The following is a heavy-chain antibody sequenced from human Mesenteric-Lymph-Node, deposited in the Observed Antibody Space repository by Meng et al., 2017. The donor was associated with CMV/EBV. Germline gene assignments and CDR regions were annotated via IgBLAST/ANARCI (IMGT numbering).Heavy chain of an antibody. D-gene: IGHD2-15*01. CDR3: ARKGRDAFDI. CDR1: GFTFRSYS. Sequence: GESLKISCAASGFTFRSYSMHWVRQAPGKGLEWVSYISSSDTTTYYADSVKGRFTISRDNAKNSLYLQMNSLRAEDTALYYCARKGRDAFDIWGQGTMVTVSS. CDR2: ISSSDTTT. V-gene: IGHV3-48*04. J-gene: IGHJ3*02.